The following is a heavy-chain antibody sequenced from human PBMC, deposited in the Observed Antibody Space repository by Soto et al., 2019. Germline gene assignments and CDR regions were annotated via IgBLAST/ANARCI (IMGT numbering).Heavy chain of an antibody. D-gene: IGHD2-2*01. Sequence: QVQLVESGGGVVQPGRSLRLSCAASGFTFSSYDMHWVRQAPGKGLEWVAVIWYDGSNKYYADSVKGRFTISRDNSKNTLYLQMNSLRGEDTAVYDCAGDGAWMVPATDYYYYGMVVWGQGTTVTVSS. CDR2: IWYDGSNK. V-gene: IGHV3-33*01. CDR1: GFTFSSYD. CDR3: AGDGAWMVPATDYYYYGMVV. J-gene: IGHJ6*02.